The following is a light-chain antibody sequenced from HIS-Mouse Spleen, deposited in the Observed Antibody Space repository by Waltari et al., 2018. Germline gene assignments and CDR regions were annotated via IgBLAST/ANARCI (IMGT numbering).Light chain of an antibody. Sequence: QSVLTQPPSASGTPGQRVTISCSGSSSNIGSNYVYWYQQLPGTAPKLLIYRNQQPASGVPDRFSGSKSGTSASLASSGLRSEDEADYYCAAWDDSLSGPVFGGGTKLTVL. J-gene: IGLJ3*02. CDR3: AAWDDSLSGPV. V-gene: IGLV1-47*01. CDR1: SSNIGSNY. CDR2: RNQ.